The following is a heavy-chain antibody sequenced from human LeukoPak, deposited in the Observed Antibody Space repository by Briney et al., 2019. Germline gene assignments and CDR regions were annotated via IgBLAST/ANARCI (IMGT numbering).Heavy chain of an antibody. CDR1: GFSFSSNT. J-gene: IGHJ4*02. Sequence: GGSLRLSCAGSGFSFSSNTMSWVRQAPGRGLEWVSAISGSGGSTYYADSVKGRFTISRDNSKNTLYLQMNSLRAEDTAVYYCAKLGSGWYGYYFDYWGQGTLVTVSS. CDR2: ISGSGGST. CDR3: AKLGSGWYGYYFDY. V-gene: IGHV3-23*01. D-gene: IGHD6-19*01.